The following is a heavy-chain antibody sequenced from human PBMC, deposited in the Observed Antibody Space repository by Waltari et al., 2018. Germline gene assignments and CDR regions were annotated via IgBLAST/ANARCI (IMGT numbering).Heavy chain of an antibody. V-gene: IGHV4-39*07. Sequence: QLQLQESGPGLVKPSETLSLTCTVSGGSISSSSYYWGWIRQPPGKGLEWIGSIYYSGCTYISRYLNGRVDISVDTSKNQFSLMLSSVTAADTAVYYCARDCSGGSCYSGGDYWGQGTLVTVSS. J-gene: IGHJ4*02. CDR3: ARDCSGGSCYSGGDY. CDR2: IYYSGCT. D-gene: IGHD2-15*01. CDR1: GGSISSSSYY.